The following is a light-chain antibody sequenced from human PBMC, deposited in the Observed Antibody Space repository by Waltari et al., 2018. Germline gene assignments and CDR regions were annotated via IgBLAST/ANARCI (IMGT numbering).Light chain of an antibody. V-gene: IGKV1-39*01. CDR2: AAS. J-gene: IGKJ2*01. Sequence: DIQMTQSPSSLSASVGDRVTITCRDSQSISSYLNGYQQKPGKAPKLLIYAASSLQSGAPSRFSGSGSGTDFTLTISSLQPEDFATYYCQQSYSTPYTFGQGTKLEIK. CDR3: QQSYSTPYT. CDR1: QSISSY.